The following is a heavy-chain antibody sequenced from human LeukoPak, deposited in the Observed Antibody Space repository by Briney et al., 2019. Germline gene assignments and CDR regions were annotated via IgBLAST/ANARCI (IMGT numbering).Heavy chain of an antibody. CDR3: ARRFCTGGSCYPDY. J-gene: IGHJ4*02. CDR2: INSNNGVS. V-gene: IGHV1-2*02. D-gene: IGHD2-15*01. CDR1: GYNFTGYY. Sequence: ASVKVSFKASGYNFTGYYIHWVRPAPGQGLAWMGRINSNNGVSNYAQRFQGRVTMTRDTSISTAYMELSGLTSDDTAVYYCARRFCTGGSCYPDYWGQGTLVTVTS.